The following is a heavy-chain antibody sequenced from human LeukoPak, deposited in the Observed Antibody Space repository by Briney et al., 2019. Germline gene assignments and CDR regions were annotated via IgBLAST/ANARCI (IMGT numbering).Heavy chain of an antibody. D-gene: IGHD4-17*01. V-gene: IGHV4-34*01. CDR1: SGSLSGYS. CDR2: IHHSGST. CDR3: ARQSGTVTPIDY. J-gene: IGHJ4*02. Sequence: SETLSLTCAVSSGSLSGYSWGWIRQAPGKGLDWIGEIHHSGSTTYNSSLKNRVTISLDKPKSQFSLILTSVTAADTAVYYCARQSGTVTPIDYWGQGILVTVSS.